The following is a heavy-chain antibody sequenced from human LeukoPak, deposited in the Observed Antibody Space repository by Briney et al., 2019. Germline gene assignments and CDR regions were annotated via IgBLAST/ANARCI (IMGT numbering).Heavy chain of an antibody. CDR1: GFTFSSYS. J-gene: IGHJ4*02. V-gene: IGHV3-21*01. Sequence: PGGSLRLSCAASGFTFSSYSMNWVRQAPGKGLEWVSSISSSSSYIYYADSVKGRFTISRDNAKNSLYLQMNSLRAEDTAVYYCARDFWDLYWNYRGSFDYWGQGTLVTVSS. CDR3: ARDFWDLYWNYRGSFDY. CDR2: ISSSSSYI. D-gene: IGHD1-7*01.